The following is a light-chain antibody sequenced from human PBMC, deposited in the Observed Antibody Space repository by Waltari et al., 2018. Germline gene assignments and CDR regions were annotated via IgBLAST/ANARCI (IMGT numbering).Light chain of an antibody. CDR3: QQYYGSPLT. J-gene: IGKJ4*01. CDR1: SVLYNPDNRNY. V-gene: IGKV4-1*01. CDR2: WAS. Sequence: SVLYNPDNRNYLGWYQKKPGQPPKLLILWASSRESGVPDRFSGSGSGTDFTLTISSLQAEDVAVYYCQQYYGSPLTFGGGTKVEIK.